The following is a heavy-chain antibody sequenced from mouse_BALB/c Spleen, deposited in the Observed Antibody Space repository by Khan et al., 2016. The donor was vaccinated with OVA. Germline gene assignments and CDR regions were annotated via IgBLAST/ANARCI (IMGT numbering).Heavy chain of an antibody. D-gene: IGHD1-1*01. V-gene: IGHV5-6*01. J-gene: IGHJ3*01. CDR3: TRLAYYYDSEGFAY. Sequence: EVELVESGGDLVKPGGSLKLSCAASGFSFSTYGMSWVRQTPDKRLEWVATVSTGGSYTYYPHSVKGRFTISRDNAKNTLYLQMRGLKSEGTAMFYCTRLAYYYDSEGFAYWGQGTLVTVSA. CDR1: GFSFSTYG. CDR2: VSTGGSYT.